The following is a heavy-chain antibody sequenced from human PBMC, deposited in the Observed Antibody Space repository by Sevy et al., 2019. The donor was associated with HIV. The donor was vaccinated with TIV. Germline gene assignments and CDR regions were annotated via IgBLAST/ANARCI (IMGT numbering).Heavy chain of an antibody. CDR3: ATEGSSGWYGFLQH. D-gene: IGHD6-19*01. CDR2: IYTSGST. CDR1: GDSISSGSYY. V-gene: IGHV4-61*02. Sequence: SQTLSLTCGVSGDSISSGSYYWSWIRQPAGKGLEWIGRIYTSGSTNYNPSLKSRVTMSVDTSKNHFSLKLSSVTAADTAVYYCATEGSSGWYGFLQHWGQGTLVTVSS. J-gene: IGHJ1*01.